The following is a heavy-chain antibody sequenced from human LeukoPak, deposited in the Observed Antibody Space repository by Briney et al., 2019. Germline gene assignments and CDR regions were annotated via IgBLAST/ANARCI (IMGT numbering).Heavy chain of an antibody. Sequence: ASVKVSCKTSGYTFTSYGVSWVRQAPGQGLEWMGWISAYNGNTDYAQTFQGRVTMTTDTSTSTAYMELRSLRSDDTAVYYYARDWWGSGYPWDWFDPWGQGTLVTVSS. J-gene: IGHJ5*02. D-gene: IGHD3-22*01. CDR3: ARDWWGSGYPWDWFDP. V-gene: IGHV1-18*01. CDR2: ISAYNGNT. CDR1: GYTFTSYG.